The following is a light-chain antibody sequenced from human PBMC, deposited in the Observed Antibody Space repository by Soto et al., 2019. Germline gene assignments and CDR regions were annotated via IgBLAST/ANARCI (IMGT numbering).Light chain of an antibody. V-gene: IGKV1-5*03. CDR2: EAS. CDR3: QQYKNYPWT. Sequence: IRMTQSPSTQSASIGDRVTITCRASQSMGNWLAWYQQKPGRAPKLLIYEASTLESGVPSRFSGGGSGTDFTLTSSGLQPDDFSTFYCQQYKNYPWTFGQGTKVEIK. CDR1: QSMGNW. J-gene: IGKJ1*01.